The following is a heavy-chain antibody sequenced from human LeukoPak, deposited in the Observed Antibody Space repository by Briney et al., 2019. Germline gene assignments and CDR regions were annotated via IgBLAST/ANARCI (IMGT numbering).Heavy chain of an antibody. J-gene: IGHJ5*02. CDR3: ARQVPYGSGIDGWFDP. V-gene: IGHV4-39*01. Sequence: AETLSLTCTVSGFSISSSSYYWGWIRQPPGKGLEWFGRIYYSGSSYSNPSLTSRVPICVVTSKNQFSLKLSSVTAADTAVYYCARQVPYGSGIDGWFDPGGQGTLVTVSS. CDR1: GFSISSSSYY. CDR2: IYYSGSS. D-gene: IGHD3-10*01.